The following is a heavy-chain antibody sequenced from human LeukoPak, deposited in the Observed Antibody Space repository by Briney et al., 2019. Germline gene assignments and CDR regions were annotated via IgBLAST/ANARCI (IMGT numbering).Heavy chain of an antibody. V-gene: IGHV1-69*10. CDR2: ITPILGIA. J-gene: IGHJ4*02. Sequence: SVKVSCKASGGTFSSYALSWVRQAPGQGLEWIGAITPILGIANYAQDLQGRVTITADKSTSTAYMDLSSLKSDDTAVYYCATDLSPDDYGGIWGQGTLVTVSS. CDR3: ATDLSPDDYGGI. CDR1: GGTFSSYA. D-gene: IGHD4-17*01.